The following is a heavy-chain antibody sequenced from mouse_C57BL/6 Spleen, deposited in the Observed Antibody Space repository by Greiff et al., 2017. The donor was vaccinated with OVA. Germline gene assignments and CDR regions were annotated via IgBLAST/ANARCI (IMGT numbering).Heavy chain of an antibody. J-gene: IGHJ4*01. CDR3: ARFPDGYPLYSAMDY. CDR1: GYTFTDYN. V-gene: IGHV1-18*01. D-gene: IGHD2-3*01. Sequence: EVQLQQSGPELVKPGASVKIPCKASGYTFTDYNMDWVKQSHGKSLEWIGDINPNNGGTIYNQKFKGKATLTVDKSSSTAYMELRSLTSEDTAVYYCARFPDGYPLYSAMDYWGQGTSVTVSS. CDR2: INPNNGGT.